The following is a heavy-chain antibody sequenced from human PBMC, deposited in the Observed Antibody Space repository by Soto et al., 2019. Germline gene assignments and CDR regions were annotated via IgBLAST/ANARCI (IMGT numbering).Heavy chain of an antibody. CDR2: IIPIFGTA. CDR3: ARGRHYGSGSYYSHRDNWVDP. J-gene: IGHJ5*02. CDR1: GGTFSSYA. V-gene: IGHV1-69*13. D-gene: IGHD3-10*01. Sequence: SVKVSCKASGGTFSSYAISWVRQAPGQGLEWMGGIIPIFGTANYAQKFQGRVTITADESTSTAYMGLSSLRSEDTAVYYCARGRHYGSGSYYSHRDNWVDPWGQ.